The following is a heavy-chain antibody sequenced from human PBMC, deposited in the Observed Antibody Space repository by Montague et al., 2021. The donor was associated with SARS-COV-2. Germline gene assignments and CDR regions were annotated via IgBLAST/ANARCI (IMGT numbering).Heavy chain of an antibody. CDR1: GGSITNNIDY. D-gene: IGHD3-22*01. J-gene: IGHJ3*02. V-gene: IGHV4-39*02. CDR3: ARLKRYFDSSGSPSAFDI. CDR2: TYYTGNT. Sequence: SETLSLTCTVSGGSITNNIDYWAWIRQPPGRGLEWIGGTYYTGNTYYNPSLKSRVTISVVTSKNHFTLKLSSVTAAETAVYYCARLKRYFDSSGSPSAFDIWGQGTMVTVSS.